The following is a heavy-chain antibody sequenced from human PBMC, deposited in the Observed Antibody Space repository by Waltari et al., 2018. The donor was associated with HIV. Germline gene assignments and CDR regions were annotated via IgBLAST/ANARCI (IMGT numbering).Heavy chain of an antibody. D-gene: IGHD5-18*01. CDR3: AGDRRGFGYGDF. CDR1: GFTFNTYI. J-gene: IGHJ4*02. Sequence: VQLVESGRGLVKPGGSLRLSCAASGFTFNTYIMYWVRQSPGKGLEWVSSISSSSAYIYYADAVKGRFTISRDNAKNALYLQMNSLRAEDAAVYYWAGDRRGFGYGDFWGQGTLVTVSP. V-gene: IGHV3-21*06. CDR2: ISSSSAYI.